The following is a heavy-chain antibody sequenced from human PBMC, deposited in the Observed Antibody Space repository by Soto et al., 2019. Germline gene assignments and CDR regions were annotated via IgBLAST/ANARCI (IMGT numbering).Heavy chain of an antibody. J-gene: IGHJ4*02. CDR1: GCTFTSYA. D-gene: IGHD4-17*01. Sequence: ASLKVSCNTSGCTFTSYAMHCVRHSPGQRLELMGWINAGNGNTKYSQKFQGRVTITRDTSASTAYMELSSLRSEDTAVYYCARDIMTTVTTDEYWGQGTLVTVSS. CDR3: ARDIMTTVTTDEY. CDR2: INAGNGNT. V-gene: IGHV1-3*01.